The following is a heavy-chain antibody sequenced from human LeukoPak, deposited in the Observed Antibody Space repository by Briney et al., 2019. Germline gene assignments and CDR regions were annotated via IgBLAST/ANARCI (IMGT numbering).Heavy chain of an antibody. CDR1: GFTVSSNY. V-gene: IGHV3-53*01. CDR3: AREDYCSGGSCYPEGGWFDP. J-gene: IGHJ5*02. D-gene: IGHD2-15*01. CDR2: IYGGGGT. Sequence: GGSLRLSCAASGFTVSSNYMSWVRQAPGKGLEWVSVIYGGGGTYYADSVKGRFTISRDNSKNTVYLQMNSLRAEDTAVYYCAREDYCSGGSCYPEGGWFDPWGQGTLVTVSS.